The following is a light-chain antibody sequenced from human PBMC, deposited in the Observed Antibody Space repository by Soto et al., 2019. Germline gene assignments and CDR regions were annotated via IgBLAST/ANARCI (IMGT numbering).Light chain of an antibody. J-gene: IGLJ1*01. Sequence: QSALNQPASVSGSPGQSITISCTGTSSDVGGYNYVSWYQQHPGKAPKLMIYDVSNRPSGVSNRFSGSKSGNTASLTISGLQAEYEAAYSCSSYTSSSTLLYVFGTGTKVTVL. CDR1: SSDVGGYNY. CDR2: DVS. V-gene: IGLV2-14*01. CDR3: SSYTSSSTLLYV.